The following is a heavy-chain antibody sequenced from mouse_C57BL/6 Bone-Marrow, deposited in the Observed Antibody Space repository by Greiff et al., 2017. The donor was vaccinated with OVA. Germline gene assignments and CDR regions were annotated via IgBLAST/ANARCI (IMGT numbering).Heavy chain of an antibody. Sequence: VQLQQSGAELARPGASVKMSCKASGYTFTSYTMHWVKQRPGQGLEWIGYINPSSGYTKYNQKFKDKATLTADKSSSTAYMQLSSLTSEDSAVYYCARGKTDYGSSYRYFDVWGTGTTVTVSS. J-gene: IGHJ1*03. CDR2: INPSSGYT. CDR3: ARGKTDYGSSYRYFDV. D-gene: IGHD1-1*01. V-gene: IGHV1-4*01. CDR1: GYTFTSYT.